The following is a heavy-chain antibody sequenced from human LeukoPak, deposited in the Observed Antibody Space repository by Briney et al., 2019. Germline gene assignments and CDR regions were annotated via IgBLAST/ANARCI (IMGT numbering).Heavy chain of an antibody. CDR2: INHSGST. Sequence: SETLSLTCAVYGGSFSGYYWSWIRQPPGKGLKWIGEINHSGSTNYNPSLKSRVTISVDTSKNQFSLKLSSVTAADTAVYYCARLRLRYFDWGKLNWFDPWGQGTLVTVSS. D-gene: IGHD3-9*01. V-gene: IGHV4-34*01. CDR3: ARLRLRYFDWGKLNWFDP. J-gene: IGHJ5*02. CDR1: GGSFSGYY.